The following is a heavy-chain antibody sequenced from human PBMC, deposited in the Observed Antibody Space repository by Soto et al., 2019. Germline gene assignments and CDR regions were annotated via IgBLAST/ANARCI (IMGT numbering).Heavy chain of an antibody. CDR1: GGSISSSSYY. J-gene: IGHJ5*02. CDR2: IYYSGST. V-gene: IGHV4-39*01. Sequence: QLQLQESGPGLVKPSETLSLTCTVSGGSISSSSYYWGWIRQPPGKGLEWIRSIYYSGSTYYNPSLKSRVTIAVDTSKNQFSLKLSSVTAADTAVYYCARQVLRGYSYGPNWFDPWGQGTLVTVSS. D-gene: IGHD5-18*01. CDR3: ARQVLRGYSYGPNWFDP.